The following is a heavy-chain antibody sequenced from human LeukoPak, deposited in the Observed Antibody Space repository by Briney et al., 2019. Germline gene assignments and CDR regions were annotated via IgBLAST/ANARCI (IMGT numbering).Heavy chain of an antibody. CDR1: GYTFTSDG. Sequence: ASVKVSCKASGYTFTSDGISWVRQAPGQRLEWMGWISAYNGNTNYAQKLQGRVTMTTDTSTSTAYKELRRLRSDDTGVYYCARDAVAGTVLEFRRLWSYQPEPDHWGQGNLGTVSS. CDR2: ISAYNGNT. J-gene: IGHJ4*02. D-gene: IGHD6-19*01. V-gene: IGHV1-18*01. CDR3: ARDAVAGTVLEFRRLWSYQPEPDH.